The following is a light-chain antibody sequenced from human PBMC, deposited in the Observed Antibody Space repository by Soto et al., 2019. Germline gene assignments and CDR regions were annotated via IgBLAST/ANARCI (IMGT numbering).Light chain of an antibody. CDR3: SSYTSSSTRV. V-gene: IGLV2-14*01. Sequence: QSALTQPASVSGSLGQSITISFTGSSSDIGVYNYVSWYQQHPGKAPKLMIYEVTNRHSGVSNRFSGSKTVNTDSLTISGLQAEDGAEYHFSSYTSSSTRVFGGGTKLNVL. CDR2: EVT. CDR1: SSDIGVYNY. J-gene: IGLJ3*02.